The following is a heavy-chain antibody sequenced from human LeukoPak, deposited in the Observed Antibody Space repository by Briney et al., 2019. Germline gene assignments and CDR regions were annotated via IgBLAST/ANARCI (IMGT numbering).Heavy chain of an antibody. CDR2: ISSSSYI. V-gene: IGHV3-21*01. CDR1: GFTFSSYS. D-gene: IGHD6-13*01. CDR3: ARDSPLPGIAAAGTIGGYYFDY. Sequence: PGGSLRLSCAASGFTFSSYSMNWVRQAPGKGLEWVSSISSSSYIYYADSVKGRFTISRDNAKNSLYLQMNSLRAEDTAVYYCARDSPLPGIAAAGTIGGYYFDYWGQGTLVTVSS. J-gene: IGHJ4*02.